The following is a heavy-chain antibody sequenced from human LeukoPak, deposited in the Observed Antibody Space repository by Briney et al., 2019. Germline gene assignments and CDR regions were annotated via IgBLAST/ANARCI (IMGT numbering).Heavy chain of an antibody. Sequence: PGGSLRLSCSASGFTFSSYAMHWVRQAPGKGLEYVSAISSNGGSTYYADSVKGRFTISRDNSKNTLYLQMSSLRAEDTAVYYCARDRDDTPFDYWGQGTLVTVSS. CDR2: ISSNGGST. D-gene: IGHD3-22*01. CDR1: GFTFSSYA. V-gene: IGHV3-64D*06. CDR3: ARDRDDTPFDY. J-gene: IGHJ4*02.